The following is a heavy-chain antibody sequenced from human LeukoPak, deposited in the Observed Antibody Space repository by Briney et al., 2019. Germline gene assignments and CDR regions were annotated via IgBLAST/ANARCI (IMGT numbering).Heavy chain of an antibody. CDR1: GGPMSGDSLTESNYY. J-gene: IGHJ4*02. CDR3: ARESPHYDSSGYYTGRDDY. V-gene: IGHV4-39*07. Sequence: SETLSLTCTVSGGPMSGDSLTESNYYWVWIRQPPGKGLEWIGSIYYSGSTYYNPSLKSRVTISVDTSKNQFSLKLSSVTAADTAVYYCARESPHYDSSGYYTGRDDYWGQGTLVTVSS. CDR2: IYYSGST. D-gene: IGHD3-22*01.